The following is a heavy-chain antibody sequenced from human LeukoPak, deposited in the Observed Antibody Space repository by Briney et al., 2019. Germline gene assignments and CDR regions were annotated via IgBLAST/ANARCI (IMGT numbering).Heavy chain of an antibody. V-gene: IGHV5-51*01. J-gene: IGHJ4*02. Sequence: GESLKISRKGSGYSFTSYWMGWVRQMPGKGLEWMGIIYPGDSDTRYSPSFQGQVTISADKSISTAYLQWSSLKASDTAMYYCVSSSWFGHYYFDYWGQGTLVTVSS. CDR1: GYSFTSYW. CDR3: VSSSWFGHYYFDY. CDR2: IYPGDSDT. D-gene: IGHD3-10*01.